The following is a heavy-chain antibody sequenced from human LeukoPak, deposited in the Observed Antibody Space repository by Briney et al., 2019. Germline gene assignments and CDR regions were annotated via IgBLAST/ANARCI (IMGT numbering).Heavy chain of an antibody. CDR3: AKDQIPLPPGTSYFDAFDI. Sequence: GGSLRLSCAASGFTFSSYGMHWVRQAPGKGLEWVAVISYDGSNKYYADSVKGRFTISRDNSKNTLYLQMNSLRAEDTAVYYCAKDQIPLPPGTSYFDAFDIWGEGTMVTVSS. CDR2: ISYDGSNK. CDR1: GFTFSSYG. V-gene: IGHV3-30*18. J-gene: IGHJ3*02. D-gene: IGHD2-15*01.